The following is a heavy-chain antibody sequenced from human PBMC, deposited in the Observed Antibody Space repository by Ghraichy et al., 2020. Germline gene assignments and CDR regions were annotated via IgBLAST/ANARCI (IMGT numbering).Heavy chain of an antibody. CDR2: IRSKANSYAT. CDR1: GFTFSGSA. D-gene: IGHD3-22*01. Sequence: KVSCAASGFTFSGSAMHWVRQASGKGLEWVGRIRSKANSYATAYAASVKGRFTISRDDSKNTAYLQMNSLKTEDTAVYYCTGRYYYDSSGYANFDYWGQGTLVTVSS. CDR3: TGRYYYDSSGYANFDY. J-gene: IGHJ4*02. V-gene: IGHV3-73*01.